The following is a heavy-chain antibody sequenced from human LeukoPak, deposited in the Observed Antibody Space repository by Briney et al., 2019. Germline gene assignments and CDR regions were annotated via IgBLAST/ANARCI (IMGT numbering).Heavy chain of an antibody. V-gene: IGHV5-51*01. D-gene: IGHD3-16*02. CDR3: ARMIGLGEVSPYFDY. CDR2: IYPRDSDI. Sequence: GESLKISCKGSGYSFTTYWVAWVRQMAGKGLEWMEIIYPRDSDIRYSPPFQGQVTISADKSISTAYLQWNSLKASDTAMYYCARMIGLGEVSPYFDYWGQGSLVTVSS. J-gene: IGHJ4*02. CDR1: GYSFTTYW.